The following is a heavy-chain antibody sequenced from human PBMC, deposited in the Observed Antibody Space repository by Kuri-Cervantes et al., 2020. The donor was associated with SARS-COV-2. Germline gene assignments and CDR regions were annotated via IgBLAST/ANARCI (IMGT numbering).Heavy chain of an antibody. D-gene: IGHD2-8*02. CDR2: ISYDGSNK. J-gene: IGHJ4*02. CDR3: ARVLLFWDPPDY. Sequence: GGSLRLSCAASGFTFSSYAMHWVRQAPGKGLEWVAVISYDGSNKYYADSVRGRFTISRDNSKNTLYLQMNSLRAEDTAVYYGARVLLFWDPPDYWGQGTLVTVSS. V-gene: IGHV3-30-3*01. CDR1: GFTFSSYA.